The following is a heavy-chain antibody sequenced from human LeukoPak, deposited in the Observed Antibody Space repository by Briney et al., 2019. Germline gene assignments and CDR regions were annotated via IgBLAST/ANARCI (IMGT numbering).Heavy chain of an antibody. CDR3: ARNRAPEVVYYGSGSFTYYYYYMDV. Sequence: ASVKVSCKASGYTFTIYGISWVRQAPGQGLEWMGGIIPIFGTANYAQKFQGRVTITADKSTSTAYMELSSLRSEDTAVYYCARNRAPEVVYYGSGSFTYYYYYMDVWGKGTTVTVSS. CDR1: GYTFTIYG. D-gene: IGHD3-10*01. J-gene: IGHJ6*03. CDR2: IIPIFGTA. V-gene: IGHV1-69*06.